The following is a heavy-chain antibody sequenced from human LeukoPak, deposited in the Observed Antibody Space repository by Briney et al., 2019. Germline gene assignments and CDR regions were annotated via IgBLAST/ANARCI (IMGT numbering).Heavy chain of an antibody. J-gene: IGHJ4*02. CDR3: ARLGYCSSTSCYVFDY. CDR2: INHSGST. CDR1: GGSFSGYY. V-gene: IGHV4-34*01. Sequence: SETLSLTCAVYGGSFSGYYWSWIHQPPGKGLEWIGEINHSGSTNYNPSLKSRVTISVDTSKNQFSLKLSSVTAADTAVYYCARLGYCSSTSCYVFDYWGQGTLVTVSS. D-gene: IGHD2-2*01.